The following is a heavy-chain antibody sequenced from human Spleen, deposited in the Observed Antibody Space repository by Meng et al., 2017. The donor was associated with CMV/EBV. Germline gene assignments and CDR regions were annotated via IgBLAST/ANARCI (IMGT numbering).Heavy chain of an antibody. CDR2: IYTSGST. J-gene: IGHJ4*02. V-gene: IGHV4-4*07. CDR3: ATEKMGSVGY. CDR1: GGSISSYY. Sequence: QVQRKGAGPGLWSPSGTLSLPGTVSGGSISSYYWSWIRPPAGKGLEWIGRIYTSGSTNYNPSLKSRVTMSVDTSKNQFSLKLSSVTAADTAVYYCATEKMGSVGYWGQGTLVTVSS. D-gene: IGHD2-15*01.